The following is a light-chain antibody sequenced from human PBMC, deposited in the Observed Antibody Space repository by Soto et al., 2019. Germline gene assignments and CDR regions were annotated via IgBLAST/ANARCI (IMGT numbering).Light chain of an antibody. J-gene: IGLJ1*01. CDR1: SSNIGSNY. CDR2: RNN. CDR3: AAWDDSLSGPSYV. V-gene: IGLV1-47*01. Sequence: QSVLTQPPSASGTPGQRVTISCSGSSSNIGSNYVYWYQQLPGTAPKLLIYRNNQQPSGVPDRFSGSKSGTSASLAINGLRSEDEADYYCAAWDDSLSGPSYVFGTGTKVTVL.